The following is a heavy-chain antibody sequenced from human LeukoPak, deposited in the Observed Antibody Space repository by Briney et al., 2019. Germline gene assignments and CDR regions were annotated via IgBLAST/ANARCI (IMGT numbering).Heavy chain of an antibody. D-gene: IGHD6-6*01. CDR3: AREGYSSSPSTGNNFDY. J-gene: IGHJ4*02. CDR1: GGSFSGYY. Sequence: SETLSLTCAVYGGSFSGYYWSWIRQPPGKGLEWIGEINHSGSTNYNPSLKSRVTISVDTSKSQFSLKLSSVTAADTAVYYCAREGYSSSPSTGNNFDYWGQGTLVTVSS. V-gene: IGHV4-34*01. CDR2: INHSGST.